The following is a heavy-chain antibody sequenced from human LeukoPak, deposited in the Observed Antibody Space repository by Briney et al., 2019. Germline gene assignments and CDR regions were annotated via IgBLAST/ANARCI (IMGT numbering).Heavy chain of an antibody. CDR3: ARVKAYYYDSSGYYSKYYFDY. J-gene: IGHJ4*02. Sequence: KASETLSLTCTVSGGSISSYYWRWIRQPAGKGLEWIGRIYTSGSTNYNPSLKSRVTMSVDTSKNQFSLKLSSVTAADTAVYYCARVKAYYYDSSGYYSKYYFDYWGQGTLVTVSS. D-gene: IGHD3-22*01. CDR1: GGSISSYY. V-gene: IGHV4-4*07. CDR2: IYTSGST.